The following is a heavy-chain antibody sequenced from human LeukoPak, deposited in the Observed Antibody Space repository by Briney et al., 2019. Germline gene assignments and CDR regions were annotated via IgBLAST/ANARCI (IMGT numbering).Heavy chain of an antibody. J-gene: IGHJ1*01. CDR1: GYSFTSYW. CDR3: ARRGYYDSSGYYPKYFQH. V-gene: IGHV5-51*01. D-gene: IGHD3-22*01. CDR2: IYPGDSDT. Sequence: GESLKISCKGSGYSFTSYWNGWVRQMPGKGLEWMGIIYPGDSDTRYSPSFQGQVTISADKSLSTAYLQWSSLKASDTAMYYCARRGYYDSSGYYPKYFQHWGQGTLVTVSS.